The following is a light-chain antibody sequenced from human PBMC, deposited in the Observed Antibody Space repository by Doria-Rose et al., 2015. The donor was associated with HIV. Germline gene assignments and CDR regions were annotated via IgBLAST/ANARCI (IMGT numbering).Light chain of an antibody. CDR3: HQYGTSWT. CDR1: QSFSSTY. V-gene: IGKV3-20*01. J-gene: IGKJ1*01. Sequence: TQSPSTLSLSPGERATLSCRASQSFSSTYLAWYQQKPGQAPSLLIYDGSTRATGIPDRSSASGSGTDFTLTINRLEPEDFALYYCHQYGTSWTFGQGTKVEI. CDR2: DGS.